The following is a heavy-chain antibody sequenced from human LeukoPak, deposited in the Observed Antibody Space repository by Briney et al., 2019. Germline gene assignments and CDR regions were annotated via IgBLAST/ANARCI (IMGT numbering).Heavy chain of an antibody. CDR3: ARDQTRRFDY. V-gene: IGHV3-48*04. CDR1: GFTFSSYA. D-gene: IGHD2-2*01. CDR2: ISSGSSTI. J-gene: IGHJ4*02. Sequence: GGSLILSCAASGFTFSSYAMNWVRQAPGKGLEWVSYISSGSSTIYYADSVKGRFTISRDNAKNSLYLQMNSLRAEDTAVYYRARDQTRRFDYWGQGTLVTVSS.